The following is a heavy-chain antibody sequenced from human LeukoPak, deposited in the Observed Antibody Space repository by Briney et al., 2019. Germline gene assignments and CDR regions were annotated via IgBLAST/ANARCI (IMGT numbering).Heavy chain of an antibody. CDR3: ARGGGEYCSSTSCHPGDY. Sequence: GASVKVSCKASGGTFSSSAISWVRQAPGQGLEWMGRIIPIFGIANYAQKFQGRVTITADESTSTAYMELSSLRSEDTAVYYCARGGGEYCSSTSCHPGDYWGQGTLVTVSS. CDR2: IIPIFGIA. CDR1: GGTFSSSA. D-gene: IGHD2-2*01. J-gene: IGHJ4*02. V-gene: IGHV1-69*13.